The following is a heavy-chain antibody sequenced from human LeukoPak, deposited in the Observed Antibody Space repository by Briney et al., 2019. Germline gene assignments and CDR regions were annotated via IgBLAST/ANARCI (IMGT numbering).Heavy chain of an antibody. CDR3: ARCGSSWYFDY. V-gene: IGHV3-66*01. D-gene: IGHD6-13*01. J-gene: IGHJ4*02. Sequence: GGSLRLSCAASGFTVSSNYMSWVRQAPGKGLEWVSVIYSGGSTYYADSVKGRFTISRDNSKNTLYLQMNSLKAEDTAVYYCARCGSSWYFDYWGQGTLVTVSS. CDR2: IYSGGST. CDR1: GFTVSSNY.